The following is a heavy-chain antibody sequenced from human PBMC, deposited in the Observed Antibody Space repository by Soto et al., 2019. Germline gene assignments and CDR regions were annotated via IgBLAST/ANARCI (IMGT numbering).Heavy chain of an antibody. D-gene: IGHD2-15*01. CDR1: GFSLSSSGVG. Sequence: QITLKESGPTLVKPTQTLTLTCIFSGFSLSSSGVGVGWIRQPPGKALEWLALIYWDGDKRYSPSLKTRLTITQPTSTNEVVLTMPNMDTVDTGTYYCAHKGGRGAGMDVWGQGTTVTVSS. CDR3: AHKGGRGAGMDV. CDR2: IYWDGDK. V-gene: IGHV2-5*02. J-gene: IGHJ6*02.